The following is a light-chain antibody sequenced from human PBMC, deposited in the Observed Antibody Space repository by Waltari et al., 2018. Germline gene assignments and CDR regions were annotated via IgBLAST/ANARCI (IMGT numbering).Light chain of an antibody. J-gene: IGKJ2*01. Sequence: PGERATLSCRASQSIARNLAWYQQKPGQAPRLLIYGASTRATDVPDRFSGSGSGTEFTLTIISLQSEDFAVYYCQQYNNWRTFGQGTKLEIK. V-gene: IGKV3-15*01. CDR2: GAS. CDR3: QQYNNWRT. CDR1: QSIARN.